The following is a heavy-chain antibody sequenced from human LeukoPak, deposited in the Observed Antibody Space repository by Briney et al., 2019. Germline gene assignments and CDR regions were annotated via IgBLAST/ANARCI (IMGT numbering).Heavy chain of an antibody. CDR3: ARGAPQLERRPPRYYFDY. D-gene: IGHD1-1*01. J-gene: IGHJ4*02. CDR1: GGSTRSSRYW. CDR2: AFYSGST. Sequence: SETLSLTCTVSGGSTRSSRYWWGWIRQPPGKGLEWIGTAFYSGSTNYNPSLKSRVTISVDTSKNQFSLKLSSVTAADTAVYYCARGAPQLERRPPRYYFDYWGQGTLVTVSS. V-gene: IGHV4-39*07.